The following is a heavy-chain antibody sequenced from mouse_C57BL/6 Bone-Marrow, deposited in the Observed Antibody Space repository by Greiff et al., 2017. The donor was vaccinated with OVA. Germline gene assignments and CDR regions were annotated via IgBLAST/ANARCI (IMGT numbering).Heavy chain of an antibody. CDR2: IDPSDSYT. V-gene: IGHV1-50*01. J-gene: IGHJ1*03. CDR1: GYTFTSYW. Sequence: QVQLQQPGAELVKPGASVKLSCTASGYTFTSYWMQWVKQRPGQGLEWIGEIDPSDSYTNYNQTFKGKATLTVDTSSSTAYMQLSSLTSEDSAVYYCAREGDYYGSSLYWYFDVWGTGTTVTVSS. CDR3: AREGDYYGSSLYWYFDV. D-gene: IGHD1-1*01.